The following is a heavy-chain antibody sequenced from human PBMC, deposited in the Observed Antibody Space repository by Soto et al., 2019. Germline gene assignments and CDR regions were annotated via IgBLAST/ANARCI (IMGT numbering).Heavy chain of an antibody. V-gene: IGHV3-53*01. CDR2: HYSGGST. D-gene: IGHD1-26*01. CDR3: ARHRHPRGTVGATSPLDP. CDR1: GFSVSSNY. J-gene: IGHJ5*02. Sequence: GGSLRLSCAISGFSVSSNYLSWVRQAPGKGLEWVSVHYSGGSTYYADSVQGRFTISRDKSNNTLYLQMRRVRAEDTAVYFCARHRHPRGTVGATSPLDPWGQGTQVTAPQ.